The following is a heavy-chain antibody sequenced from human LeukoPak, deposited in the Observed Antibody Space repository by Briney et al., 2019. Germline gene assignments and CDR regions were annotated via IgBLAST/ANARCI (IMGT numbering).Heavy chain of an antibody. CDR2: IYSGGST. CDR3: AKDRYSSPYYFDY. J-gene: IGHJ4*02. V-gene: IGHV3-53*01. D-gene: IGHD6-6*01. CDR1: GFTVSSNY. Sequence: GGSLRLSCAASGFTVSSNYMSWVRQAPGKGLEWVSVIYSGGSTYYADSVKGRFTISRDKSKNTLYLQMNSLRAEDTAVYYCAKDRYSSPYYFDYWGQGTLVTVSS.